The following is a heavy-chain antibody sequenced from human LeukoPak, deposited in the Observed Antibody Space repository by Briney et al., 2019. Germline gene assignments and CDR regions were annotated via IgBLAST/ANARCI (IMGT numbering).Heavy chain of an antibody. D-gene: IGHD3-10*01. V-gene: IGHV4-59*08. Sequence: SETLSLTYTVSGGSISSYYWSWIRQPPGKGLEWIGYIYYSGSTNYNPSLKSRVTISVDTSKNQFSLKLSSVTAADTAVYYCARRSYGSGSRDYYYYGMDVWGQGTTVTVSS. CDR3: ARRSYGSGSRDYYYYGMDV. CDR2: IYYSGST. CDR1: GGSISSYY. J-gene: IGHJ6*02.